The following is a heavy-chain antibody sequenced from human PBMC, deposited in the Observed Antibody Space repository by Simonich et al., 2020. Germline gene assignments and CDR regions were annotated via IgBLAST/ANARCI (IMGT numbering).Heavy chain of an antibody. CDR3: ARGGRYCSSTSCYYYYYYMDV. CDR2: IYSSGST. CDR1: GGSISSYY. V-gene: IGHV4-59*12. Sequence: QVQLQESGPGLVKPSETLSLTCTVSGGSISSYYWSWIRQPPGKGLEWIGYIYSSGSTNYNPSLKSRVTISVDTSKNQFSRKLSSVTAADTAVYYCARGGRYCSSTSCYYYYYYMDVWGKGTTVTVSS. J-gene: IGHJ6*03. D-gene: IGHD2-2*01.